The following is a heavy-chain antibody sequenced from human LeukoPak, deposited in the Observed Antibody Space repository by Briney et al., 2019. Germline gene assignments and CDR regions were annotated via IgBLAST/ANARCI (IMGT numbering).Heavy chain of an antibody. CDR1: GFSFSDSV. D-gene: IGHD5-24*01. J-gene: IGHJ4*02. CDR2: ISGSGDTT. Sequence: TGGSLRLSCVASGFSFSDSVIHWVRQAPGKGLEWVSGISGSGDTTYFAGSVKGRFTISRDNSKNTLYLQMNSLSAEDTAVYYCARPRDGFNLLDYWGQGTLVTVSS. CDR3: ARPRDGFNLLDY. V-gene: IGHV3-23*01.